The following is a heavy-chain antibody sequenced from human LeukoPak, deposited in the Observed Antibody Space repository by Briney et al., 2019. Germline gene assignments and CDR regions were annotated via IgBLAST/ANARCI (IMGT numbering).Heavy chain of an antibody. CDR2: ISSSSSTI. CDR3: ARGTTGTGVH. J-gene: IGHJ4*02. V-gene: IGHV3-48*01. CDR1: GFTFSSYS. D-gene: IGHD1-1*01. Sequence: GGSLRPSCAASGFTFSSYSMNWVRQAPGKGLEWVSYISSSSSTIYYADSVKGRFTISRDNAKNSLYLQMNSLRAEDTAVYYCARGTTGTGVHWGQGTLVTVSS.